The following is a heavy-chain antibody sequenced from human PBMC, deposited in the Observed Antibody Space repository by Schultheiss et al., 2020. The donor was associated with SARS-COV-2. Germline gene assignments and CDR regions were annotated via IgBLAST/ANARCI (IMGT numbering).Heavy chain of an antibody. D-gene: IGHD6-13*01. CDR2: ISGSGGST. CDR1: GFTFSSYA. J-gene: IGHJ6*02. CDR3: ARAGGCSSWYCYVWDPYYYYGMDV. V-gene: IGHV3-23*01. Sequence: GESLKISCAASGFTFSSYAMSWVRQAPGKGLEWVSAISGSGGSTYYADSVKGRFTISRDNSKNTLYLQMNSLRAEDTAVYYCARAGGCSSWYCYVWDPYYYYGMDVWGQGTTVTVSS.